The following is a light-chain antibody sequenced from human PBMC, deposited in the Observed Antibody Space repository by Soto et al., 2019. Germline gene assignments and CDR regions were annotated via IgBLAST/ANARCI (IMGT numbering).Light chain of an antibody. CDR1: SGHSSYA. CDR2: LNSDGSH. Sequence: QSVLTQSPSASASLGASVKLTCTLSSGHSSYAIAWHQQQPEKGPRYLMKLNSDGSHSKGDGIPDRFSGSSSGAERYLTISSLQSDDEADYYCQTWGTGILVFGTGTKLTVL. V-gene: IGLV4-69*01. CDR3: QTWGTGILV. J-gene: IGLJ1*01.